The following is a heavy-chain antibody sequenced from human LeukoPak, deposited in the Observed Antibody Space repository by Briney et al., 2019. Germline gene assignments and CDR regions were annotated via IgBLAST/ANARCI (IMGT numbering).Heavy chain of an antibody. CDR3: ARSVDTAMGDAFDI. Sequence: SETLSLTCNVSGYSISSGSYWGWIRQSPGKGLEWIGNLYYSGSSYYNPSLKSRLTISKDTSKNQFSLRLSSVTAADTAVYYCARSVDTAMGDAFDIWGQGTMVTVSS. J-gene: IGHJ3*02. V-gene: IGHV4-38-2*02. CDR2: LYYSGSS. CDR1: GYSISSGSY. D-gene: IGHD5-18*01.